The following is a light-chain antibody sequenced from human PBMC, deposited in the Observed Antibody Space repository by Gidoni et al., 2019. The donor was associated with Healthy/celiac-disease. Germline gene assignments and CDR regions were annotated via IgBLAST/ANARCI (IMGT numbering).Light chain of an antibody. J-gene: IGKJ3*01. V-gene: IGKV2-28*01. CDR2: LGS. CDR1: QSLLHSNGYNY. CDR3: MQALQTPFT. Sequence: DIVMIQSPLSLPVTPGEPASISCRSSQSLLHSNGYNYLDWYLQKPGQSPQLLIYLGSNRAAGVHDRFSGSGSGTDFTLKISRVEAEDVGVYYCMQALQTPFTFGPGTKVDIK.